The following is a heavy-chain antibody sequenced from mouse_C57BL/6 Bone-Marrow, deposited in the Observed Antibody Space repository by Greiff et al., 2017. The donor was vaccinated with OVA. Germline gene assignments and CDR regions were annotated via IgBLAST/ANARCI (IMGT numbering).Heavy chain of an antibody. J-gene: IGHJ4*01. D-gene: IGHD1-1*01. CDR3: DRATTVVDSACAVDY. CDR2: VNPYNGGT. CDR1: GFTFTDYY. V-gene: IGHV1-36*01. Sequence: VQLQQSGPVLVKPGPSVKISCKASGFTFTDYYMHWVKQSHGKSLEWIGLVNPYNGGTSSNQKFTGKATLTVDTSSSTAYMELKSLTSEDSAVADYDRATTVVDSACAVDYWGQGTSVTVSS.